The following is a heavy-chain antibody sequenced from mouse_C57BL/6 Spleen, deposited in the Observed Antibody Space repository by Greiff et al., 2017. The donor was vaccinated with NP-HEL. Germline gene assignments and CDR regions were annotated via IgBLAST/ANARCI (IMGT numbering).Heavy chain of an antibody. CDR1: GYTFTDYY. J-gene: IGHJ2*01. D-gene: IGHD1-1*01. CDR2: INPNNGGT. CDR3: ARLAVVEYFDY. V-gene: IGHV1-26*01. Sequence: EVQLQQSGPELVKPGASVKISCKASGYTFTDYYMNWVKQSHGKSLEWIGDINPNNGGTSYNQKFKGKATLTVDKSSSTAYMELRSLTSEDSAVYYCARLAVVEYFDYWGQGTTLTVSS.